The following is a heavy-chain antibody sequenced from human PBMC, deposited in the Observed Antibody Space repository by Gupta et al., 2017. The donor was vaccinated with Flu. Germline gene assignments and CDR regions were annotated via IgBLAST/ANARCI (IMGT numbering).Heavy chain of an antibody. J-gene: IGHJ4*02. CDR3: ARADITIFGVVLPFDY. CDR2: ISSSGSTI. V-gene: IGHV3-48*03. D-gene: IGHD3-3*01. CDR1: GFTFSSYE. Sequence: EVQLVESGGGLVQPGGSLRLSCAASGFTFSSYELNWVRQAPGKGLEWVSYISSSGSTIYYADSVKGRFTISRDNAKNSLYLQMNSLRAEDTAVYYCARADITIFGVVLPFDYWGQGTLVTVSS.